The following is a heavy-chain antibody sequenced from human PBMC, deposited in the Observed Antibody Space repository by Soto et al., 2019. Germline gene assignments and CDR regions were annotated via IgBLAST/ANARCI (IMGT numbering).Heavy chain of an antibody. CDR2: IWYDGSHQ. V-gene: IGHV3-33*01. CDR1: GFTFRSHG. CDR3: AREGYGGEVPFDC. D-gene: IGHD2-21*01. Sequence: QVKLVESGGGVVQPGRSLRLSCAASGFTFRSHGMHWVRQAPGKGLEWVAVIWYDGSHQYYGDSVKGRFTISRDNSKNTLSLQMNSLRAEDTDIYYCAREGYGGEVPFDCWGQGTLVTVSS. J-gene: IGHJ4*02.